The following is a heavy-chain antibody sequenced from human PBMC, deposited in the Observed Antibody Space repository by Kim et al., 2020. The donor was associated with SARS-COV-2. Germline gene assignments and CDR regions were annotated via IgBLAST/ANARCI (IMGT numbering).Heavy chain of an antibody. D-gene: IGHD3-10*01. V-gene: IGHV3-13*01. Sequence: GSVKCRFTISRENAKNSLYLQMNSLRAGDTAVYYCARGLYGSGSYYFDYWGQGTLVTVSS. CDR3: ARGLYGSGSYYFDY. J-gene: IGHJ4*02.